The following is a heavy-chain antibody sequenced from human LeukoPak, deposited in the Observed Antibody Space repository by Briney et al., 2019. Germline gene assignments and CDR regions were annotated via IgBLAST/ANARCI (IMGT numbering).Heavy chain of an antibody. J-gene: IGHJ4*02. V-gene: IGHV3-73*01. Sequence: GGSLRLSCAASGFTFSGSAMHWVHQASGKGLEWVGRIRSKANSYATAYAASVKGRFTISRDDSKNTAYLQMNSLKTEDTAVYYCTSPLVSRYSSSDYYFDYWGQGTLVTVSS. CDR1: GFTFSGSA. D-gene: IGHD6-6*01. CDR2: IRSKANSYAT. CDR3: TSPLVSRYSSSDYYFDY.